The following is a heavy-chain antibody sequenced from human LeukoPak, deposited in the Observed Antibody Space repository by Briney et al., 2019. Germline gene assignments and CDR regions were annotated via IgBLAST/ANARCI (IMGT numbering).Heavy chain of an antibody. D-gene: IGHD4-17*01. CDR3: ARDPGTVTHPVLFDY. V-gene: IGHV1-18*01. J-gene: IGHJ4*02. CDR1: GYTLISYG. Sequence: ASVKVSCKASGYTLISYGLSWVRQAPGQGLEWMGWISPYNGNTNYAQKFQGRVTMTTDTSTSTAYMELRSLRSDDTAIYYCARDPGTVTHPVLFDYWGQGTLVTVSS. CDR2: ISPYNGNT.